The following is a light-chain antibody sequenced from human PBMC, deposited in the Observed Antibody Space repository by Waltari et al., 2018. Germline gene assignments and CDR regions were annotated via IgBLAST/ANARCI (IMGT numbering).Light chain of an antibody. CDR2: GAS. V-gene: IGKV3-20*01. J-gene: IGKJ1*01. CDR3: QHYVRLPAT. Sequence: EIVLTQSPDTLSLSPGERATLSCRASQSVSRTLAWYQQKPGQAPMLLIYGASTRATGIPERFSGGGSGTDFSLTISRLEPEDFAVYYCQHYVRLPATFGQGTKVEIK. CDR1: QSVSRT.